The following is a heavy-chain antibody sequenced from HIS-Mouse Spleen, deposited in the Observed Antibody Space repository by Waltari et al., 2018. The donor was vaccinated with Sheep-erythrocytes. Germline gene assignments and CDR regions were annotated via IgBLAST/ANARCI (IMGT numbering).Heavy chain of an antibody. CDR3: AKDVQGFGELLYFQH. CDR1: GFTFSTHG. Sequence: QVQLVESGGGVVQPGRSLSLSCAASGFTFSTHGMPVVRQAPGKGLEWVAVISYDGSNKYYADSVKGRFTISRDNSKNTLYLQMNSLRAEDTAVYYCAKDVQGFGELLYFQHWGQGTLVTVSS. V-gene: IGHV3-30*18. CDR2: ISYDGSNK. J-gene: IGHJ1*01. D-gene: IGHD3-10*01.